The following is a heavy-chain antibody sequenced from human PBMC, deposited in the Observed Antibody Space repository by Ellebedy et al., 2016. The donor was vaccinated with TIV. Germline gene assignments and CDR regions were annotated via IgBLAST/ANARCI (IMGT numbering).Heavy chain of an antibody. CDR3: ARGGSTWYNFDY. J-gene: IGHJ4*02. CDR1: GFTFSTYN. V-gene: IGHV3-21*01. Sequence: GESLKISCAASGFTFSTYNMNWVRQVPGKGLQWVSFISSGSDYIYYSDSVRGRFTISRDNAKNSLYLQMNSLRAEDTATYFCARGGSTWYNFDYWGQGTLVTVSS. D-gene: IGHD1-26*01. CDR2: ISSGSDYI.